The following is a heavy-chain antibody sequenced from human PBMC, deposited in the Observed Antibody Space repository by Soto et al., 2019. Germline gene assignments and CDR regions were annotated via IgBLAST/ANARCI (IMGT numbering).Heavy chain of an antibody. V-gene: IGHV1-69*08. J-gene: IGHJ2*01. CDR2: IIPALGTA. Sequence: QDQLVQSGAEVKKPGSSVKVSCKASGGTFSSHTFSWVRQALGQGLEWMGRIIPALGTATYAQKFQGSVTITADESATTVYMELNSLRSEDTAVYYCARPDFGDCWYFDLWGRGTGVTVSS. D-gene: IGHD4-17*01. CDR3: ARPDFGDCWYFDL. CDR1: GGTFSSHT.